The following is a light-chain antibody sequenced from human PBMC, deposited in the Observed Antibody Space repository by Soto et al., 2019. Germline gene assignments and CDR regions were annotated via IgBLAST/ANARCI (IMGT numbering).Light chain of an antibody. J-gene: IGKJ1*01. CDR3: QQYYSYPPT. Sequence: IHWTHAPSSLSASTGDRVTITFLASQGISSYLAWYQQKPGKAPKLLIYAASTLQSGVPSRFSGSGSGTDFTLTISCLQSEDFATYYCQQYYSYPPTFGQGTKVDI. V-gene: IGKV1-8*01. CDR1: QGISSY. CDR2: AAS.